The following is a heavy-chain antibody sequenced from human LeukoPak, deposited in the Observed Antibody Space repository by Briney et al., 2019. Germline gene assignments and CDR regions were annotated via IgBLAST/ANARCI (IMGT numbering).Heavy chain of an antibody. Sequence: SETLSLTCTVSGGSISSYYWSWIRQPPGKGLEWIGSIYYSGSTYYNPSLKSRVTISVDTSKNQFSLKLSSVTAADTAVYYCARQYQLRYFDWLLYWYFDLWGRGTLVTVSS. J-gene: IGHJ2*01. D-gene: IGHD3-9*01. V-gene: IGHV4-39*01. CDR3: ARQYQLRYFDWLLYWYFDL. CDR1: GGSISSYY. CDR2: IYYSGST.